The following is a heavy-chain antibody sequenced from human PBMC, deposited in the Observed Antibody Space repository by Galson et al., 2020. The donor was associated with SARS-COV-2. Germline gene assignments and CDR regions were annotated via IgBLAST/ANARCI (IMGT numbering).Heavy chain of an antibody. CDR3: ARNGLELPQFYYYGMDV. Sequence: ASVPVSCQASGYTFTSYRICWVRQAPGQGLEWMGWISAYNGNTDYPQMLQGRVTMTTDTSTSTAYMEVRSLKSDDTAVYYCARNGLELPQFYYYGMDVWGQGTTVTVSS. CDR1: GYTFTSYR. CDR2: ISAYNGNT. D-gene: IGHD1-7*01. J-gene: IGHJ6*02. V-gene: IGHV1-18*01.